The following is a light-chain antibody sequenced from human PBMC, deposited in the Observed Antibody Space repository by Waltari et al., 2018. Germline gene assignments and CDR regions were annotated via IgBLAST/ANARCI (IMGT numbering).Light chain of an antibody. V-gene: IGKV1-5*03. CDR2: RTS. J-gene: IGKJ2*01. CDR3: QQYSYFST. CDR1: GGISTW. Sequence: TCRARGGISTWVVWYQQQPGQAPKLLIYRTSNLQSGVPPRFSGSGSGTEFTRTIRSLQPGDFATYFCQQYSYFSTFGQGTKLEIK.